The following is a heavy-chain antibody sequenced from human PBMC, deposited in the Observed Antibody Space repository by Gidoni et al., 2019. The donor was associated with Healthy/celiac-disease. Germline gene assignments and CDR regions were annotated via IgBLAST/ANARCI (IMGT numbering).Heavy chain of an antibody. CDR1: GGSISSSSYY. D-gene: IGHD2-2*01. CDR3: ARHANGGVVVPAAHPYYFDY. J-gene: IGHJ4*02. Sequence: QLQLQESGPGLVKSSETLSLTCTVSGGSISSSSYYWGWIRQPPGKGLEWIGSIYYIGSTYYNPSLKSRVTISVDTSKNQFSLKLSSVTAADTAVYYCARHANGGVVVPAAHPYYFDYWGQGTLVTVSS. V-gene: IGHV4-39*01. CDR2: IYYIGST.